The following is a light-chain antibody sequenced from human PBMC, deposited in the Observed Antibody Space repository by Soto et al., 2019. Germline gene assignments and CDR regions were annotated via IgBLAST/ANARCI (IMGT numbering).Light chain of an antibody. CDR2: EVS. J-gene: IGLJ1*01. CDR1: SSDVGSYNR. CDR3: SSYTTSSTYV. V-gene: IGLV2-18*02. Sequence: ALTQPPSVSGSPGQSVTISCTGTSSDVGSYNRVSWYQQPPGTAPKLMIYEVSNRPSGVPDRFSGSKSGNTASLTISGLQAEDEADYYCSSYTTSSTYVFGTGTKLTVL.